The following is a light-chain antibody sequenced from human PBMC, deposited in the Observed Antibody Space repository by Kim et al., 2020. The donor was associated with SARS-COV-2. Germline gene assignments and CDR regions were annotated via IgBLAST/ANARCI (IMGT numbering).Light chain of an antibody. V-gene: IGKV3-20*01. CDR1: QSASSTY. Sequence: LSPGERATLSCRASQSASSTYLGWFQQKPGQAPRVLIYGASSRATGIPDRFSGSGSGTDFTLTISRLEPEDFAVYYCHQYGSPPYTFGQGTKLEI. CDR2: GAS. J-gene: IGKJ2*01. CDR3: HQYGSPPYT.